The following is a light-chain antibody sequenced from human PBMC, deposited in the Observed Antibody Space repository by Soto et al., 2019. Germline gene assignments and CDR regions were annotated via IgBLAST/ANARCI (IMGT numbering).Light chain of an antibody. J-gene: IGKJ5*01. CDR3: ELLNTWPII. CDR1: QGIGTY. Sequence: DVLLTQSPFFVSASVGDRVTITCRASQGIGTYLAWYQHKAGKAPELLIYAASTLQSGVPSRFSGSGSGTEFTLTISSLQPEDFATYYCELLNTWPIIFGQGTRLEIK. CDR2: AAS. V-gene: IGKV1-9*01.